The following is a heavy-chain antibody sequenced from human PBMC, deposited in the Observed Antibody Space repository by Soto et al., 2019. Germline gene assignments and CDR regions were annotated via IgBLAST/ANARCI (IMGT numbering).Heavy chain of an antibody. J-gene: IGHJ4*02. V-gene: IGHV4-39*02. CDR3: AITPSIEVAGSDY. Sequence: PSETLSLTCTASGGSIGGSAYHWGWIRQPPGRGLEWIGSIDYSGRVYYSESLLGRVTILVDTSTNRFSLSLDSVTAADTAVYYCAITPSIEVAGSDYWGQGTLVTVSS. D-gene: IGHD6-19*01. CDR1: GGSIGGSAYH. CDR2: IDYSGRV.